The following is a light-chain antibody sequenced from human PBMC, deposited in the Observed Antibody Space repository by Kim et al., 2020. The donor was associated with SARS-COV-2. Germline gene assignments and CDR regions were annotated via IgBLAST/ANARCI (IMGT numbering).Light chain of an antibody. CDR2: GKD. J-gene: IGLJ3*02. V-gene: IGLV3-19*01. CDR1: SLRSYY. Sequence: SSELTQDPAVSVALGQTVRITCQGDSLRSYYATWYQQKPGQAPILVIYGKDNRPSGIPDRFSGSRSGTTVTLTVSGVQAEDEADYFCQSADISGTSWVFG. CDR3: QSADISGTSWV.